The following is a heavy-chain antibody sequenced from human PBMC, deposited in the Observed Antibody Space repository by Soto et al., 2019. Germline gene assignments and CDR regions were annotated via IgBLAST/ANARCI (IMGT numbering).Heavy chain of an antibody. D-gene: IGHD3-10*01. CDR3: ARSGSQDGRGEGGAFDI. V-gene: IGHV1-2*04. J-gene: IGHJ3*02. CDR1: GYTFTGYY. CDR2: INPNSGGT. Sequence: ASVKVSCKASGYTFTGYYMHWVRQAPGQGLEWMGWINPNSGGTNYAQKFQGWVTMTRDMSISTAYMELSRLRSDDTAVYYCARSGSQDGRGEGGAFDIWGQGTMVTVSS.